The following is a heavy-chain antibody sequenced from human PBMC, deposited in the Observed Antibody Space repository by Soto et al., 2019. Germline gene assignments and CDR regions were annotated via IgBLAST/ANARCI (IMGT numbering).Heavy chain of an antibody. Sequence: SETLSLTCTVSGGSISSTIYYWGWIRQAPGKGLEWIGSIYHDGTTYYSPSLKSGITVSADTSRNQVSLRLTFVTAADTAVYYCARLYESRAATPADYWGQGTLVTVSS. CDR2: IYHDGTT. D-gene: IGHD2-15*01. CDR1: GGSISSTIYY. CDR3: ARLYESRAATPADY. V-gene: IGHV4-39*01. J-gene: IGHJ4*02.